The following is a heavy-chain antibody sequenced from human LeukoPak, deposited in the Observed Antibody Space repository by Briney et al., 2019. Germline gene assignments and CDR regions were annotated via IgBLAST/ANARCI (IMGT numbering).Heavy chain of an antibody. Sequence: PGRSLRLSCAASGFTFSSYGMHWVRQAPGKGLEWVAVISYDGSNKYYADSVKGRFTISRDNSKNTLYLQMNSLRAEDTAVYYCAKVGIPAVTRSWFDPWGQGTLVTVSS. D-gene: IGHD2-2*01. CDR1: GFTFSSYG. J-gene: IGHJ5*02. CDR3: AKVGIPAVTRSWFDP. CDR2: ISYDGSNK. V-gene: IGHV3-30*18.